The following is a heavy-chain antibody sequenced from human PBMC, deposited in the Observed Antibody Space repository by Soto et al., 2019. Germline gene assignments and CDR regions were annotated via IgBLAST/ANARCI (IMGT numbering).Heavy chain of an antibody. D-gene: IGHD3-10*01. CDR3: ARGSYYGSGSLSGNWFDP. CDR1: GGTFSGYY. CDR2: INHSGST. V-gene: IGHV4-34*01. J-gene: IGHJ5*02. Sequence: SETMSLTCAVYGGTFSGYYWSWIRQPPGKGLEWIGEINHSGSTNYNPSLKSRVTISVDTSKNQFSLKLSSVTAADTAVYYCARGSYYGSGSLSGNWFDPWGQGALVTVSS.